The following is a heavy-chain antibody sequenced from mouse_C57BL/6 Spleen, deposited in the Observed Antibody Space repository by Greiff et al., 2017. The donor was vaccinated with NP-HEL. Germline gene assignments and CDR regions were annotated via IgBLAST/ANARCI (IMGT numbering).Heavy chain of an antibody. Sequence: VQLQQPGAELVKPGASVKLSCTASGYNFTDYYMHWVKQRPEQGLEWIGRIDPEDGETKYTPKFQGKATITADTSSNTAYLQLSSLTSEDSAVYYCARGRGAFDYWGKGTTVTVSS. CDR3: ARGRGAFDY. CDR1: GYNFTDYY. V-gene: IGHV14-2*01. CDR2: IDPEDGET. J-gene: IGHJ2*01.